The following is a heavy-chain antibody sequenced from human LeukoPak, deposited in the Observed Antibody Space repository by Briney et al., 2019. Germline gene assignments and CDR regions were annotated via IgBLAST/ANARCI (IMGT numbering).Heavy chain of an antibody. Sequence: GASLKISCKGSGYSFTSYWIGWVRPMPGKGLGWMGIIYPGDSDTRYSPSFQGQVTISADKSISTAYLQWSSLKASDTAMYYCARHEGYCSSTSCYYYYYGMDVWGQGTTVTVSS. CDR3: ARHEGYCSSTSCYYYYYGMDV. D-gene: IGHD2-2*01. J-gene: IGHJ6*02. V-gene: IGHV5-51*01. CDR1: GYSFTSYW. CDR2: IYPGDSDT.